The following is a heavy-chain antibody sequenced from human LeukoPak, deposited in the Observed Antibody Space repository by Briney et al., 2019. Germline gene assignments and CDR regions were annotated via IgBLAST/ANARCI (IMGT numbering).Heavy chain of an antibody. CDR1: GYTFTSYA. Sequence: ASVKVSCKASGYTFTSYAMHWVRQAPGQRLEWMGWINAGNGNTKYSQKFQGRVTITRDTSASTAYMELSSLRSEDTAVYYCARDGRVAYYYGSGSYYPHPFDYWGQGTLVTVSS. CDR3: ARDGRVAYYYGSGSYYPHPFDY. V-gene: IGHV1-3*01. J-gene: IGHJ4*02. D-gene: IGHD3-10*01. CDR2: INAGNGNT.